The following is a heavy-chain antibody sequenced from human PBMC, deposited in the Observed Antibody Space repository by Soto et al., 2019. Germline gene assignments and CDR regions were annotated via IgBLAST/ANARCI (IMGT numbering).Heavy chain of an antibody. CDR1: GYTFTDYG. CDR3: ARDAQYSSRWHPIDY. J-gene: IGHJ4*02. Sequence: QVQLVQSGAEVKKPGASVKVYCKASGYTFTDYGISWVRQAPGQGLEWMGWIHTYNGNTNYAQKVQGRVPMTTGSSTSTAYMGVRSLRSDATAVYYCARDAQYSSRWHPIDYLGQGTLVTVSS. D-gene: IGHD6-19*01. V-gene: IGHV1-18*01. CDR2: IHTYNGNT.